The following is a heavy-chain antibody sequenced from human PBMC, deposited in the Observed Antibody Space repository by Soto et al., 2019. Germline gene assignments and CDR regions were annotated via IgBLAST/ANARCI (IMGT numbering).Heavy chain of an antibody. CDR2: ISSSSSTI. J-gene: IGHJ4*02. V-gene: IGHV3-48*01. D-gene: IGHD6-13*01. Sequence: GGSMRLSCSASVFTFSSYSRNWCRRAPGKGLEWVSYISSSSSTIYYADSVKGRFTISRDNAKNSLYLQMNSLRAEDTAVYYCARKVEAAAGTASDYWGQGTLVTVSS. CDR1: VFTFSSYS. CDR3: ARKVEAAAGTASDY.